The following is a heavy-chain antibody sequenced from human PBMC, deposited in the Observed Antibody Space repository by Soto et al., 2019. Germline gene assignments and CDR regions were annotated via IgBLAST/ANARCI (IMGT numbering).Heavy chain of an antibody. Sequence: GESLKISCKGSGYSFTSYWIGWVRQMPGKGLEWMGIIYPGDSDTRYSPSFQGQVTISADKSISTAYLQWSSLKASDTAMYYCARLNGEQQLVQWYNWFDPWGQGTLVTVSS. D-gene: IGHD6-13*01. CDR2: IYPGDSDT. CDR1: GYSFTSYW. CDR3: ARLNGEQQLVQWYNWFDP. J-gene: IGHJ5*02. V-gene: IGHV5-51*01.